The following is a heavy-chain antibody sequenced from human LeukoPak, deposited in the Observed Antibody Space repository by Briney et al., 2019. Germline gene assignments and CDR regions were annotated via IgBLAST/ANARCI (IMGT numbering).Heavy chain of an antibody. CDR1: GGSFSGYY. J-gene: IGHJ4*02. Sequence: PSETLSLTCAVYGGSFSGYYWSWIRQPPGKGLEWIGEINHSGNTNYNPSLKSRVTISVDTSKNQFSLKLSSVTAADTAVYYCARGNPSPSSIADIVVVPAAIVGSYFDYWGQGTLVTVSS. CDR2: INHSGNT. D-gene: IGHD2-2*02. V-gene: IGHV4-34*01. CDR3: ARGNPSPSSIADIVVVPAAIVGSYFDY.